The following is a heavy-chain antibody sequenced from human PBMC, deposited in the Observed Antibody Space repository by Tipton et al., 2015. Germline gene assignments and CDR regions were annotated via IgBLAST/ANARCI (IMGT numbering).Heavy chain of an antibody. V-gene: IGHV4-4*07. CDR3: ARDILPNWFDP. CDR2: IHRSGTV. D-gene: IGHD2-21*01. J-gene: IGHJ5*02. Sequence: GLVKPSETLSLNCSVSGDSIRNYFWSWVRQPAGKELEWIGRIHRSGTVDYNPSLKSRLTMSLDTSKNQFSLKLTSVTAADTAIYYCARDILPNWFDPWGQGILVTVSS. CDR1: GDSIRNYF.